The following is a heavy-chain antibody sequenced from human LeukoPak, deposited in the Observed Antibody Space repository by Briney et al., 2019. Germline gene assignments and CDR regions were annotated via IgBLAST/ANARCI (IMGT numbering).Heavy chain of an antibody. CDR2: IIPIFGTA. CDR1: GGTFSSYA. V-gene: IGHV1-69*13. J-gene: IGHJ4*02. Sequence: SVKVSCKASGGTFSSYAISWVRQAPGQGLEWMGGIIPIFGTANYAQKFQGRVTITADESTSTAYMELSSLRSEDTAVYYCATTMVRGVILTHPDYWGQGTLVTVSS. D-gene: IGHD3-10*01. CDR3: ATTMVRGVILTHPDY.